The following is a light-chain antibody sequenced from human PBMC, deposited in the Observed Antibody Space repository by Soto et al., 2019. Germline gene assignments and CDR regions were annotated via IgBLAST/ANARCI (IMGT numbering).Light chain of an antibody. CDR3: QQYGSSPRT. CDR2: GAS. J-gene: IGKJ1*01. V-gene: IGKV3-20*01. Sequence: EIVLTQSPGTLSLXXGXXAXLXCRASQSVSSSYLAWYQQKPGQAPRLLIYGASSRATGIPDRFSGSGSGTDFTLTISRLEPEDFAVYYCQQYGSSPRTFGQGTKVDI. CDR1: QSVSSSY.